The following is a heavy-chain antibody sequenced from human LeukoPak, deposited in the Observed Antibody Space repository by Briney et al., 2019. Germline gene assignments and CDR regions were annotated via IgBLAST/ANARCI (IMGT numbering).Heavy chain of an antibody. Sequence: GGSLRLSCGTSGFFVSSNYVSWVRQAPGKGLEWVANIKQDGSEKYYVDSVKGRFTISRDNAKNSLYLQMNSLRAEDTAVYYCARSLLGDYDDYWGQGTLVTVSS. J-gene: IGHJ4*02. CDR2: IKQDGSEK. CDR1: GFFVSSNY. V-gene: IGHV3-7*01. CDR3: ARSLLGDYDDY. D-gene: IGHD2-15*01.